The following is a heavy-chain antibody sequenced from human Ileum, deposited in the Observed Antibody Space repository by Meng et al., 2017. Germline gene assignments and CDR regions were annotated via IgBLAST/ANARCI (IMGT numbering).Heavy chain of an antibody. D-gene: IGHD1-1*01. J-gene: IGHJ4*02. CDR1: GYTFTDYN. V-gene: IGHV1-2*06. CDR3: VRDKFNWNDDYYFDY. Sequence: VQVGQWWGDVKKPWASVEVSCMTSGYTFTDYNMHWVRQAPGQGLEWMGRIKPNTGGTTYAQKFQGRVTVTRDTSINTVYVQLSSLTSDDTAMYYCVRDKFNWNDDYYFDYWGQGTLVTVSS. CDR2: IKPNTGGT.